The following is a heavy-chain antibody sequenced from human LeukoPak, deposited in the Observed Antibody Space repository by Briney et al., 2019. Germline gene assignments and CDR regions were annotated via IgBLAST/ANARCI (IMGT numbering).Heavy chain of an antibody. CDR2: ISSSGSTI. CDR1: GFTFSNYE. J-gene: IGHJ3*02. Sequence: GSLRLSCAASGFTFSNYEMNWVRQAPGKGLEWGSYISSSGSTIYYADSVKGRFTISRDNAKNSLYLQMNSLRAEDTAVYYCTREALRAAAGIDIWGQGTMVTVSS. D-gene: IGHD6-13*01. V-gene: IGHV3-48*03. CDR3: TREALRAAAGIDI.